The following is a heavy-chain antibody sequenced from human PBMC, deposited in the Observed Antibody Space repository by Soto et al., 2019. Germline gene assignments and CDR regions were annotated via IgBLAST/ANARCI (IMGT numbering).Heavy chain of an antibody. CDR2: IIPIFGTA. D-gene: IGHD3-3*01. CDR3: ARDERITIFGVVLTYGMDV. V-gene: IGHV1-69*01. J-gene: IGHJ6*02. Sequence: QVQLVQSGAEVKKPGSSVKVSCKASGGTFSSYAISWVRQAPGQGLEWMGGIIPIFGTANYAQKFQCRVTITADESTSTAYMELSSLRSEDTAVYYCARDERITIFGVVLTYGMDVWGQGTTVTVSS. CDR1: GGTFSSYA.